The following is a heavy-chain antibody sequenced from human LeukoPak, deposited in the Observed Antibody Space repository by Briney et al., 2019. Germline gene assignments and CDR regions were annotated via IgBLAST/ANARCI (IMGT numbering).Heavy chain of an antibody. CDR2: ISAYNYNT. CDR1: GYTFTSYG. D-gene: IGHD6-19*01. Sequence: ASVKVSCKASGYTFTSYGISCVRQAPGQGLEWMGWISAYNYNTKYAQKFQGRVTMTTDTSTTTAYMELRSLRSDDTAVYYCARIPNYSSGWYGSTPFDYWGQGTLVTVSS. J-gene: IGHJ4*02. V-gene: IGHV1-18*01. CDR3: ARIPNYSSGWYGSTPFDY.